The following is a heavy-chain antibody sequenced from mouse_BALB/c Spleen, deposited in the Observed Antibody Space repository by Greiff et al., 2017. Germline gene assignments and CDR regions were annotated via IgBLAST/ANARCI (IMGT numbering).Heavy chain of an antibody. D-gene: IGHD2-2*01. CDR3: ARSGGYDGVPTLRY. CDR2: INPSTGYT. Sequence: QVQLQQSGAELAKPGASVKMSCKASGYTFTSYWMHWVKQRPGQGLEWIGYINPSTGYTEYNQKFKDKATLTADKSSSSAYMQLSSLTSEDSAVYYCARSGGYDGVPTLRYWGQGTTLTVSS. J-gene: IGHJ2*01. CDR1: GYTFTSYW. V-gene: IGHV1-7*01.